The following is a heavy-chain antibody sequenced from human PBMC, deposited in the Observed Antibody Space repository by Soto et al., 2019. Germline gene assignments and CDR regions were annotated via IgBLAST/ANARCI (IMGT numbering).Heavy chain of an antibody. CDR3: ATAMCEVFDD. V-gene: IGHV5-10-1*01. CDR1: GVSFSTHW. Sequence: GESLNISCKAFGVSFSTHWITWVRQMPGKGLEWMGRISLSDSHTTYSPSFEGHVTISADRSLSTAYLQWTSLKTSYSAVYYRATAMCEVFDDWGQGTQVTVSS. CDR2: ISLSDSHT. J-gene: IGHJ4*02.